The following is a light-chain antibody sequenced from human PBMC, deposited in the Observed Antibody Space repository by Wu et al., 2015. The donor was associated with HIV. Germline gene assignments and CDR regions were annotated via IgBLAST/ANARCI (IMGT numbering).Light chain of an antibody. J-gene: IGKJ2*01. CDR2: GAS. V-gene: IGKV3-15*01. CDR1: QSVSSN. Sequence: EVVMTQSPATLSVSPGERATLFCRASQSVSSNLAWYQQKPGQAPRLLISGASTRATGIPGRFSGRGSGTEFTLTISGVQSEDFALYYCQQYNDWPRHTFGQGTKVEIK. CDR3: QQYNDWPRHT.